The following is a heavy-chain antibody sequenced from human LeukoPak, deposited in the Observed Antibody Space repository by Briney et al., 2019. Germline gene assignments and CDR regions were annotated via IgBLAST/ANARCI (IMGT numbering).Heavy chain of an antibody. D-gene: IGHD1-26*01. J-gene: IGHJ4*02. CDR1: GYTFTKSY. V-gene: IGHV1-46*01. CDR3: ARDLILSGSYGGYYFDY. CDR2: INPGGDNT. Sequence: ASVKVSCKASGYTFTKSYIHWVRQAPGQRLEWMGLINPGGDNTDYAQNFQGRVTMTTDTSTSTAYMELRSLRSDDTAVYYCARDLILSGSYGGYYFDYWGQGTLVTVSS.